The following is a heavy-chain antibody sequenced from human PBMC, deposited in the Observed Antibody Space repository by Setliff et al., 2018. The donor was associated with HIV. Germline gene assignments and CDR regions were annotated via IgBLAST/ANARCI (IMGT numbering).Heavy chain of an antibody. CDR3: ARRIPLRQWMVPGDSFDV. CDR2: IFASGST. Sequence: SETLSLTCTVSGGSISSYYWSWIRQPAGKGLEWIGRIFASGSTNYNPSLKSRVTMSVDTSKNRLSLRLRSVTAADTAVYYCARRIPLRQWMVPGDSFDVWGRGTKVTVS. D-gene: IGHD3-10*01. V-gene: IGHV4-4*07. CDR1: GGSISSYY. J-gene: IGHJ3*01.